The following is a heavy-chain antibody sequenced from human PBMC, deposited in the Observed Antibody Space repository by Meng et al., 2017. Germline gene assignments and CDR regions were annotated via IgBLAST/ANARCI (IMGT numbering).Heavy chain of an antibody. J-gene: IGHJ6*02. Sequence: GESLKISCAASGFTVSSNYMSWVRQAPGKGLEWVSSISSSSSYIYYADSVKGRFTIARDNAKNSLYLQMNSLRAEDTAVYYCARESSPLYSGYDIAPVDYYYYGMDVWGQGTTVTVSS. CDR2: ISSSSSYI. CDR3: ARESSPLYSGYDIAPVDYYYYGMDV. CDR1: GFTVSSNY. D-gene: IGHD5-12*01. V-gene: IGHV3-21*01.